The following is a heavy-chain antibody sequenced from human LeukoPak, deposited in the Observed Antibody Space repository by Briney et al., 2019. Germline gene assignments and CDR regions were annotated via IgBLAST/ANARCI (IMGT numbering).Heavy chain of an antibody. V-gene: IGHV3-21*01. CDR1: GFTFSSYS. CDR2: ISSSSSYI. J-gene: IGHJ3*02. Sequence: PGGSLRLSCAASGFTFSSYSMNWVRQAPGKGLEWVSSISSSSSYIYYADSVKGRFTISRDNAKNLLYLQMNSLRAEDTAVYYCARDWENYYDSSGYAFDIWGQGTMVTVSS. D-gene: IGHD3-22*01. CDR3: ARDWENYYDSSGYAFDI.